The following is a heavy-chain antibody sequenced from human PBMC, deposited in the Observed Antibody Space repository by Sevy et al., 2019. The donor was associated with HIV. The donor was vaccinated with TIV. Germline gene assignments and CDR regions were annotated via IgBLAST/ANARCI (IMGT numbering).Heavy chain of an antibody. CDR3: ARGSAITMVRGVINPPAGY. V-gene: IGHV1-2*02. CDR1: GYTFTGYY. J-gene: IGHJ4*02. Sequence: GSVKVSCKASGYTFTGYYMHWVRQAPGQGLEWMGWINPNSGGTNYAQKFQGRVTMTRDTSISTAYMELSRLRSDDTAVYYCARGSAITMVRGVINPPAGYWGQGTLVTVSS. CDR2: INPNSGGT. D-gene: IGHD3-10*01.